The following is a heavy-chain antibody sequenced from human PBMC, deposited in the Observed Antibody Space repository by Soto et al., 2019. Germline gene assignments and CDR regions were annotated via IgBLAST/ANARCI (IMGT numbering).Heavy chain of an antibody. J-gene: IGHJ4*02. V-gene: IGHV4-30-4*01. CDR3: ARDNGDTAMVTYY. CDR2: IYYSGST. D-gene: IGHD5-18*01. Sequence: QVQLQESGPGLVKPSQTLSLTCTVSGGSISSGDYYWSWIRQPPGKGLEWIGYIYYSGSTFYNPSLKSRVTISVDTSKNQFSLKLSSVTAADTAVYYCARDNGDTAMVTYYWGQGTLVTVSS. CDR1: GGSISSGDYY.